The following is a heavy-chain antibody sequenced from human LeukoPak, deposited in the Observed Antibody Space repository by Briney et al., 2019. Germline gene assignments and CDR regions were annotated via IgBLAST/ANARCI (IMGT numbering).Heavy chain of an antibody. CDR2: NSERGGST. Sequence: GGSLRLSCVVSGISLTNYAMTWVRQAPGKGLEWVSYNSERGGSTSYADSVKGRFTISRDTSLNTLYLQMTSLRAEDTAVYFCAKRGIVIRGILVIGYHQEAYHYDYWGQGVLVTVSS. CDR3: AKRGIVIRGILVIGYHQEAYHYDY. CDR1: GISLTNYA. V-gene: IGHV3-23*01. J-gene: IGHJ4*02. D-gene: IGHD3-10*01.